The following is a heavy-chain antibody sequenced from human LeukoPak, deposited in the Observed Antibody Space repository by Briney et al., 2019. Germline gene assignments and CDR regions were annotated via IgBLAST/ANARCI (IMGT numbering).Heavy chain of an antibody. CDR3: ARAVGDYYYYMDV. Sequence: SETLSLTCTVSGGSISSNSYYWGWIRQPPGEGLEWIGSIYYSGSTYYNPSLKSRVTISVDTSKNQFSLKLSSVTAADTAVYYCARAVGDYYYYMDVWGKGTTVTVSS. V-gene: IGHV4-39*07. J-gene: IGHJ6*03. CDR2: IYYSGST. CDR1: GGSISSNSYY. D-gene: IGHD3-16*01.